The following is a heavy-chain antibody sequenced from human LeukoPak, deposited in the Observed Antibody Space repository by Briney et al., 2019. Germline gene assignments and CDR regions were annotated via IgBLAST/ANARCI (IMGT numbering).Heavy chain of an antibody. CDR1: GYTFTSYY. J-gene: IGHJ5*02. Sequence: ASVKVSCKASGYTFTSYYMHWVRQAPGQGLEWMGIINPSSGSTSYAQKFQGRVTMTRDMSTSTVYMELSSLRSEDTAVYYCARGDGEAASLWENWFDPWGQGTLVTVSS. CDR2: INPSSGST. D-gene: IGHD6-13*01. CDR3: ARGDGEAASLWENWFDP. V-gene: IGHV1-46*01.